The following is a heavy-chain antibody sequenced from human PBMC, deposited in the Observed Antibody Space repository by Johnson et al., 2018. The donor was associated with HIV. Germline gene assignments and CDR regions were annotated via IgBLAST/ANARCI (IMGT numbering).Heavy chain of an antibody. CDR3: ARDTVRGELELPDGFDI. V-gene: IGHV3-53*01. J-gene: IGHJ3*02. CDR2: TWDGDRT. D-gene: IGHD1-7*01. Sequence: VQLVESGGGLIQPGGSLRLSCAASGFTVSSNYMSWVRLAPGKGLEWVSGFTWDGDRTAYADSVKGRFTISRDNAKNSLYLQMNSLRAEDTAVYYCARDTVRGELELPDGFDIWGQGTMVTVSS. CDR1: GFTVSSNY.